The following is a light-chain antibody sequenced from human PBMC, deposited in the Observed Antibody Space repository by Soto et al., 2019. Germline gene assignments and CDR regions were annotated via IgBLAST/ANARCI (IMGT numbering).Light chain of an antibody. CDR1: QSVSSSY. CDR2: GAS. CDR3: QQYGSSLALT. J-gene: IGKJ4*01. Sequence: EIVFRQSPGTLSLSPGERATLSCSASQSVSSSYLAWYQQKPGQAPRPLIYGASSRATGIPDRFSGSGSGTDFTLTISRLEPEDFAVYYCQQYGSSLALTCGGGTKVDIK. V-gene: IGKV3-20*01.